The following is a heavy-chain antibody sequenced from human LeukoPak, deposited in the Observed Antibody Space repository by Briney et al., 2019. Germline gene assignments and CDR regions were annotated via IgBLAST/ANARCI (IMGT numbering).Heavy chain of an antibody. CDR1: GFTFSSYA. D-gene: IGHD6-13*01. CDR2: ISGSGGST. Sequence: GGTLRLSCAASGFTFSSYAMSWVRQAPGKGLEWVSAISGSGGSTYYADSVKGRFTISRDNSKNTQCLQMNSLRAEDTAVYYCAKDPSWSGYFDYWGQGTLVTVSS. V-gene: IGHV3-23*01. J-gene: IGHJ4*02. CDR3: AKDPSWSGYFDY.